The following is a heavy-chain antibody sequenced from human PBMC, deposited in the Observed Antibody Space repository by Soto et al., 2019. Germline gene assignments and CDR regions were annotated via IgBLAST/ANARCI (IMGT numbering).Heavy chain of an antibody. CDR3: ARRYGGTFDY. V-gene: IGHV4-59*08. J-gene: IGHJ4*02. Sequence: SETLSLTCTVSGASITQYYWNCIRQSPGKGLEWIVSVSSTGSTVYNPSLTSRVTISVDTSKNQFSLKLSSVTAADTAVYYCARRYGGTFDYWGQGTLVTVSS. D-gene: IGHD2-15*01. CDR1: GASITQYY. CDR2: VSSTGST.